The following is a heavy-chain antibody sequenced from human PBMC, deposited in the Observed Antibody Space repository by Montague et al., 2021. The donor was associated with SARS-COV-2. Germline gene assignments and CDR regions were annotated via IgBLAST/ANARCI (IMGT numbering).Heavy chain of an antibody. CDR2: THYRSKWYN. D-gene: IGHD2-2*01. Sequence: CAIPGDSVSSNMATWNWIRQSPSRGLEWLGRTHYRSKWYNDYAESVKSRITIDPDTSKHQFSLHLNSVTPEDTAVYYCARIPVGSKYYFDFWGQGTLVTVSS. CDR3: ARIPVGSKYYFDF. J-gene: IGHJ4*02. CDR1: GDSVSSNMAT. V-gene: IGHV6-1*01.